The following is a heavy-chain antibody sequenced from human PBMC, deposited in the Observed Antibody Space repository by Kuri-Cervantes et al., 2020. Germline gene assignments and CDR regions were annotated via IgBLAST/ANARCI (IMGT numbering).Heavy chain of an antibody. V-gene: IGHV4-38-2*01. CDR1: GYSISSGYY. D-gene: IGHD6-13*01. CDR3: ASVVLAAAGPIFDY. Sequence: SQTLSLTCAVSGYSISSGYYWGWIRQPPGKGLEWIGSIYQSGSTYYSPSLKSRVFISVETSKNQFSLKLSSVTAADTAVYYCASVVLAAAGPIFDYWGQGTLVTVSS. J-gene: IGHJ4*02. CDR2: IYQSGST.